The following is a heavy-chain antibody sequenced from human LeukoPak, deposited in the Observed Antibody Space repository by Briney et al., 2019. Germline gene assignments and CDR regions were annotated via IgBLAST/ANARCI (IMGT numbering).Heavy chain of an antibody. D-gene: IGHD4-17*01. V-gene: IGHV4-39*01. CDR1: GGSISSSSYY. CDR2: IYYSRST. J-gene: IGHJ4*02. CDR3: ARVPTVTFFDY. Sequence: SETLSLTCTVSGGSISSSSYYWGWLRQPPGTGLEWIGSIYYSRSTYYNPSLKSRVTISVDTSKNQFSLKLSSVTAADTAVYYCARVPTVTFFDYWGQGTLVTVSS.